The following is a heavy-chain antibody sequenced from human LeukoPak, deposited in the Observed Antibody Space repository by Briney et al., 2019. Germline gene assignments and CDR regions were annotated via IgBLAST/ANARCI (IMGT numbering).Heavy chain of an antibody. J-gene: IGHJ5*02. V-gene: IGHV3-9*01. D-gene: IGHD6-13*01. CDR1: GFTFHDYA. Sequence: GRSLRLSCAASGFTFHDYAMHWVRQAPGKGLEWVSGISWNSGSIGYADSVKGRFTISRDNAKNSLYLQMNSLRAEDTAVYYCARGAAAFDPWGQGTLVTVSS. CDR3: ARGAAAFDP. CDR2: ISWNSGSI.